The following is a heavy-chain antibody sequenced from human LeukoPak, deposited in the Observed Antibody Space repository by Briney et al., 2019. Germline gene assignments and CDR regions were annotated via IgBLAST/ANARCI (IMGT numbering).Heavy chain of an antibody. J-gene: IGHJ4*02. CDR3: ARRKTMVRGVIYGGSFDY. V-gene: IGHV4-34*01. CDR2: INHSGST. D-gene: IGHD3-10*01. Sequence: SETLSLTCAAYGGSFSGYYWSWIRQPPGKGLEWIGEINHSGSTNYNPSLKSRVTISVDTSKNQFSLKLSSVTAADTAVYYCARRKTMVRGVIYGGSFDYWGQGTLVTVSS. CDR1: GGSFSGYY.